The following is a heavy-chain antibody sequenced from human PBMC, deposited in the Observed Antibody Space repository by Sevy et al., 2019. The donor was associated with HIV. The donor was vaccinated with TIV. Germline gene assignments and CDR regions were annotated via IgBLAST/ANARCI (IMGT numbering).Heavy chain of an antibody. J-gene: IGHJ6*02. V-gene: IGHV3-23*01. Sequence: GGSLRLSCAASGFTFSDYAMNWVRQAPGKGLEWVSAINGKGRSTHYTDSVEGRFTISRDNDKSTLYLEMNSLRVEDMAVYYCAKTINSGGGVVPAANYYCYGLDVWGQGTTVTVSS. D-gene: IGHD2-2*01. CDR1: GFTFSDYA. CDR3: AKTINSGGGVVPAANYYCYGLDV. CDR2: INGKGRST.